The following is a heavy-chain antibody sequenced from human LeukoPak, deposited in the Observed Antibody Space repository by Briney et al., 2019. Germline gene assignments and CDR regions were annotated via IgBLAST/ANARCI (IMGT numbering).Heavy chain of an antibody. CDR3: ARDRGCSSTSCYMTGGWFDP. D-gene: IGHD2-2*02. J-gene: IGHJ5*02. CDR1: GYTFTSYG. CDR2: ISAYNGNT. Sequence: ASVKVSCKASGYTFTSYGISWVRQAPGQGLEWMGWISAYNGNTNYAQKLQGRVTMTTDTPTSTAYMELRSLRSDDTAVYYCARDRGCSSTSCYMTGGWFDPWGQGTLVTVSS. V-gene: IGHV1-18*01.